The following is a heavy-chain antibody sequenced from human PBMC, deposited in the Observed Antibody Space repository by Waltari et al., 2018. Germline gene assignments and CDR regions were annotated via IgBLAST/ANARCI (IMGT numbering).Heavy chain of an antibody. V-gene: IGHV3-7*01. CDR2: IKPDGSES. D-gene: IGHD4-17*01. CDR1: GFPFSNYW. J-gene: IGHJ4*02. Sequence: EVQLVESGGHLVQPGESLRLSCAASGFPFSNYWMTWVRQAPGKGLDWVANIKPDGSESYYADAVKGRFTFSRDNAKNSLSLQMHSLRVEDTAVYYCARSGGYGWDSWGQGTLVIVSS. CDR3: ARSGGYGWDS.